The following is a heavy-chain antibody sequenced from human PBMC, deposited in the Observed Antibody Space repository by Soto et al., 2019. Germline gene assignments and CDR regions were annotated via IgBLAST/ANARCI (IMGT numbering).Heavy chain of an antibody. V-gene: IGHV3-9*01. D-gene: IGHD3-22*01. CDR2: ITWNSGSI. J-gene: IGHJ3*02. Sequence: EVQLVESGGGLVQPGRSLRLSCAASGFTFNDSAMHWVRQAPGKGLEWVSGITWNSGSIAYADSVKGRFTISRDNTKKSLYLRMNSLRAEDTDLYYCAKDVNPSSYYDSSGDYYKAAFDIWGQGAMVTVSS. CDR1: GFTFNDSA. CDR3: AKDVNPSSYYDSSGDYYKAAFDI.